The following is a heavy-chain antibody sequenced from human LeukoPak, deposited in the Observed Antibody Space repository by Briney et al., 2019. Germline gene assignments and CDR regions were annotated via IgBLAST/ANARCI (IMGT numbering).Heavy chain of an antibody. CDR2: IIPIFGTA. J-gene: IGHJ6*03. D-gene: IGHD6-13*01. CDR1: GGTFSSYA. Sequence: GASVKVSCKASGGTFSSYAISWVRQAPGQGLEWMGGIIPIFGTANYAQKFQGRVTITTDESTSTAYMELSSLRSEDTAVYYCASQTRERRSWYYYYYMDVWGKGTTVTVSS. CDR3: ASQTRERRSWYYYYYMDV. V-gene: IGHV1-69*05.